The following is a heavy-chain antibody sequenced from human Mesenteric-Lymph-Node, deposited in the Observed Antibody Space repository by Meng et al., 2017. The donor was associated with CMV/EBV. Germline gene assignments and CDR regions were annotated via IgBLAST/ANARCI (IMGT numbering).Heavy chain of an antibody. D-gene: IGHD3-10*01. CDR2: IVPIFGVP. V-gene: IGHV1-69*17. Sequence: GTFNTYGFSWVRQAPGQGLEWMGGIVPIFGVPSYAQKFQGSVTITADKSTGTVYMELSSLRSEDTAVYYRARGSPVRGITNFWFHDDWGQGTLVTVSS. J-gene: IGHJ4*01. CDR1: GTFNTYG. CDR3: ARGSPVRGITNFWFHDD.